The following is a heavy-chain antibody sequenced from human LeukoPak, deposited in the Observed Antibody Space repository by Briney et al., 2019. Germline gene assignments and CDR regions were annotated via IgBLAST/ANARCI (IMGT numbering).Heavy chain of an antibody. D-gene: IGHD3-22*01. V-gene: IGHV4-59*08. CDR1: GGSISSNY. Sequence: SETLSLTCTISGGSISSNYWSWIRQPPGKGLEWIGHVSNSGNTKYNPSLKSRVTISIDTSKKHFSLNLSSVSAADTAVYYCASRAFYDSSGLDFWGQGILVTVSS. J-gene: IGHJ4*02. CDR3: ASRAFYDSSGLDF. CDR2: VSNSGNT.